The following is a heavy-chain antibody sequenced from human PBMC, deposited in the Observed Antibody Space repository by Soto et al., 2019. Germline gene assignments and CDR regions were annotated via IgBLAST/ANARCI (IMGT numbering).Heavy chain of an antibody. CDR2: IYYSGST. CDR3: AGGTDDFWSGYYTGIPDY. J-gene: IGHJ4*02. V-gene: IGHV4-59*01. Sequence: PSETLSLTCTVSGGSISSYYWSWIRQPPGKGLEWIGYIYYSGSTNYNPSLKSRVTISVDTSKNQFSLKLSSVTAADTAVYYCAGGTDDFWSGYYTGIPDYWGQGTLVTVS. D-gene: IGHD3-3*01. CDR1: GGSISSYY.